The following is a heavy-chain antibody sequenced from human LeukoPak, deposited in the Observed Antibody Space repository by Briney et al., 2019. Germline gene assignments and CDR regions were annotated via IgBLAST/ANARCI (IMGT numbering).Heavy chain of an antibody. CDR1: GYTFTGYY. D-gene: IGHD5-18*01. CDR2: INPNSGGT. Sequence: ASVEVSCKASGYTFTGYYMHWVRQAPGQGLEWMGWINPNSGGTNYAQKFQGRVTLTRDTSISTTFMELTSDDTAVYYCARGDSDGYGDFDYWGQGTLVTVSS. J-gene: IGHJ4*02. CDR3: ARGDSDGYGDFDY. V-gene: IGHV1-2*02.